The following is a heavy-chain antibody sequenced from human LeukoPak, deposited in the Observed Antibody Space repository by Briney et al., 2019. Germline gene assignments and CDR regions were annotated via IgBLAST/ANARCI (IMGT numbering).Heavy chain of an antibody. CDR2: IYYSGST. CDR1: GGSISSYY. Sequence: PSETLSLTCTVSGGSISSYYWGWIRQPPGKGLEWIGYIYYSGSTNYNPSLKSRVTISVDTSKNQFSLKLSSVTAADTAVYYCARTVVVIATDAFDIWGQGTMVTVSS. CDR3: ARTVVVIATDAFDI. D-gene: IGHD2-21*01. J-gene: IGHJ3*02. V-gene: IGHV4-59*01.